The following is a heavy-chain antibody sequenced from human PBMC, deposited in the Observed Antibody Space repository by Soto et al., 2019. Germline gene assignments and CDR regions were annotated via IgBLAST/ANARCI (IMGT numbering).Heavy chain of an antibody. J-gene: IGHJ4*02. CDR1: GGSIRTLDYS. CDR2: VYENGNA. D-gene: IGHD5-18*01. CDR3: ARVETPMIPPIGPFDY. Sequence: QLQLQESGSGLVMTSQTLSLTCSVSGGSIRTLDYSWNWIRQPPGKAPESIGYVYENGNAYPEPSLKSRVTMSVATSENQFSLMLTSVTAADTAVYYCARVETPMIPPIGPFDYWGQGTLVTVSS. V-gene: IGHV4-30-2*01.